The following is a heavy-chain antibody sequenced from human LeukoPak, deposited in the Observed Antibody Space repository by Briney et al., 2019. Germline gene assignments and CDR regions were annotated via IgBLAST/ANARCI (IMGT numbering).Heavy chain of an antibody. Sequence: GGSLRLSCAASGFTFSSYAMHWVRQAPGKGLEYVSTISTNGGRTYYANSVKGRFTISRDNSKNTVYLQMGSLRAEDMAVYYCARDCGSDCSQAFDIWGQGTMVTVSS. D-gene: IGHD2-21*02. V-gene: IGHV3-64*01. J-gene: IGHJ3*02. CDR2: ISTNGGRT. CDR1: GFTFSSYA. CDR3: ARDCGSDCSQAFDI.